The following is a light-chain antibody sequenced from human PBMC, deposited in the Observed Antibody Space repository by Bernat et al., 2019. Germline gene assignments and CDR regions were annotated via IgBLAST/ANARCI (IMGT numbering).Light chain of an antibody. CDR2: GKN. J-gene: IGLJ1*01. CDR1: SLRSYY. Sequence: SSELTQDPAVSVALGQTVRITCQGDSLRSYYASWYPQKPGQPPVLVIYGKNNRPSGIPDRFSGSSSGSTASLTITGAQAEDEADYCCSSRDSSGNHYVSGTGTKVTVL. V-gene: IGLV3-19*01. CDR3: SSRDSSGNHYV.